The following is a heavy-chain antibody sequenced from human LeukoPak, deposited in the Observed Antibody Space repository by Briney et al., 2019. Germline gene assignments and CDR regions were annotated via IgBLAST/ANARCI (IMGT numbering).Heavy chain of an antibody. Sequence: GASVKVSCKASGYTFTSYYMHWVRQAPGQGLEWMGIINPSSGSTSYAQKFQGRVTMTRDTSTSTVYMELSSLRSEDTAVYYCARDSRVVPAAGHYFDSWGQGILVTVSS. J-gene: IGHJ4*02. CDR2: INPSSGST. D-gene: IGHD2-2*01. V-gene: IGHV1-46*01. CDR3: ARDSRVVPAAGHYFDS. CDR1: GYTFTSYY.